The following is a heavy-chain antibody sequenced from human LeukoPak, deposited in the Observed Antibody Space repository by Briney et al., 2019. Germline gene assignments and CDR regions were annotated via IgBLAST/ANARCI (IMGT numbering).Heavy chain of an antibody. J-gene: IGHJ6*04. CDR3: ASDDRYAL. V-gene: IGHV4-39*07. Sequence: SETLSLTCTVSGGSIRSTTYYWGWIRQPPGKGLEWIGDISDRGRTYNNPSLKSRVTISVDTSRNQFFLKMSSVTAADTAVYYCASDDRYALWGKGTTVTVSS. CDR2: ISDRGRT. CDR1: GGSIRSTTYY. D-gene: IGHD3-16*02.